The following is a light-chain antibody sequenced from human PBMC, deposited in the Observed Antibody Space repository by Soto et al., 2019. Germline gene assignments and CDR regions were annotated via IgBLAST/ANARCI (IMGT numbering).Light chain of an antibody. CDR1: QSVSRD. CDR3: QQYDKWPTWT. J-gene: IGKJ1*01. CDR2: GAS. V-gene: IGKV3-15*01. Sequence: EIVLTQAPATLSVSPGERATLSCRASQSVSRDLAWYQHKPGQAPRLLIYGASTRAPSIPARFSGRGSGTDFTLTICILQSEDFAGYYCQQYDKWPTWTFGQGTKVENK.